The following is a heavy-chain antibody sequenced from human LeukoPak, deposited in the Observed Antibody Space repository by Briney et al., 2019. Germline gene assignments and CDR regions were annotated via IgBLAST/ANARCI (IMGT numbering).Heavy chain of an antibody. D-gene: IGHD3-10*01. CDR2: IYYGGST. V-gene: IGHV4-39*01. J-gene: IGHJ4*02. CDR1: GGSISSSSYY. Sequence: SETLSLTCTVSGGSISSSSYYWGWIRQPPGKGLEWIGSIYYGGSTYYNPSLKSRVTISVDTSKNQFSLKLSSVTAADTAVYYCARVYGSGSYYGIDYWGQGTLVTVSS. CDR3: ARVYGSGSYYGIDY.